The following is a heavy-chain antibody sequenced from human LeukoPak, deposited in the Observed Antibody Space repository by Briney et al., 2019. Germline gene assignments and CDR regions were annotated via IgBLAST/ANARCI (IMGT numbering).Heavy chain of an antibody. CDR3: ARDPHYYGSGSYYNDDY. V-gene: IGHV3-7*01. CDR1: GFTFRSYW. D-gene: IGHD3-10*01. CDR2: IKQDGSEK. Sequence: GGSLRLSCAASGFTFRSYWMSWVRQAPGKGLEWVANIKQDGSEKYYVDSVKGRFTISRDNAKNSLYLQMNSLRAEDTAVYYCARDPHYYGSGSYYNDDYWGQGTLVTVSS. J-gene: IGHJ4*02.